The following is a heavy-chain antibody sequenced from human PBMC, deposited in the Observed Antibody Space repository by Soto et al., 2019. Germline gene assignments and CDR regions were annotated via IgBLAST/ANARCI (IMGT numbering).Heavy chain of an antibody. CDR3: ARGSSFFMVFDY. Sequence: LSLTCTVSGGSISSGGYYWSWIRQHPGKGLEWIGYIYYSGSTYYNPSLKSRVTISVDTSKNQFSLKLSSVTAADTAVYYCARGSSFFMVFDYWGQGTLVTVSS. CDR1: GGSISSGGYY. D-gene: IGHD2-15*01. CDR2: IYYSGST. J-gene: IGHJ4*02. V-gene: IGHV4-31*03.